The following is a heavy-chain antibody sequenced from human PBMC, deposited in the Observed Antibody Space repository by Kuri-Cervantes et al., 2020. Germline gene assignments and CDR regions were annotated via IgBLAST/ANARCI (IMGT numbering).Heavy chain of an antibody. J-gene: IGHJ5*02. V-gene: IGHV3-11*04. Sequence: GESLKISCAASGFTFSDYYMSWIRQAPGKGLEWVSYISSSGSTIYYADSVKGRFTISRDNAKNSLYLQMNSLRAEDTAVYYCARVGPVMQQLVSNWFDPWGQGTLVTVSS. CDR3: ARVGPVMQQLVSNWFDP. CDR2: ISSSGSTI. CDR1: GFTFSDYY. D-gene: IGHD6-13*01.